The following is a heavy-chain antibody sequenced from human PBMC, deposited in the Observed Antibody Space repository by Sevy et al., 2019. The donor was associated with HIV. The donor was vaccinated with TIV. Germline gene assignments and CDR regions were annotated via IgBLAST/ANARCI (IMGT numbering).Heavy chain of an antibody. CDR3: AREYCGGGVCYGAGGMDV. CDR2: IIPIFGTA. Sequence: ASVKVSCKASGGTFSSYAISWVRQAPGQGLEWMGGIIPIFGTANYAQKFQGRVTITADESTSTANMELSSLRSEDTAVYYWAREYCGGGVCYGAGGMDVWGQGTTVTVSS. V-gene: IGHV1-69*13. CDR1: GGTFSSYA. D-gene: IGHD2-8*02. J-gene: IGHJ6*02.